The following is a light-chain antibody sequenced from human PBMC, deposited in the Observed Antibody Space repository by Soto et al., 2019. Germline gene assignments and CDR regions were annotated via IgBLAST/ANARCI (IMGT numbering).Light chain of an antibody. V-gene: IGKV3-20*01. J-gene: IGKJ2*01. CDR3: QQYVNSPPYT. CDR2: GAS. Sequence: EIVLTQSPGTLSLSPGERATLSCRASQSVSNNYLAWYQQKPGQAPRLLIYGASNRATGIPDRFSGSGSGTDFTLTISRLEPEDFAVYYCQQYVNSPPYTFGQGTKVDIK. CDR1: QSVSNNY.